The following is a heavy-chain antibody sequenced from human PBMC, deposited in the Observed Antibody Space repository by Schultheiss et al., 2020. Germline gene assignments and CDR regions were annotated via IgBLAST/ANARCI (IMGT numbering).Heavy chain of an antibody. CDR1: GFTFNSYA. CDR3: AKDGQDIVVVVAARSDLYYFDY. J-gene: IGHJ4*02. V-gene: IGHV3-64*04. CDR2: ISSNGGGA. Sequence: GGSLRLSCSASGFTFNSYAMHWVRQAPGKGLEYVSAISSNGGGAYYADSVKGRFTISRDNSKNTLYLQMNSLRAEDTAVYYCAKDGQDIVVVVAARSDLYYFDYWGQGTLVNVYS. D-gene: IGHD2-15*01.